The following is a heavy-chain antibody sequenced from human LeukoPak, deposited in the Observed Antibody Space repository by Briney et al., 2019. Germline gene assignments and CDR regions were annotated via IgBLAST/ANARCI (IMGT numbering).Heavy chain of an antibody. CDR3: ARVLFSWYFDL. CDR1: GGSISSSSYY. CDR2: IYYSGST. Sequence: SETLSHTCTVSGGSISSSSYYWGWIRQPPGKGLEWIGSIYYSGSTYYNPSLKSRVTISVDTSKNQFSLKLSSVTAADTAVYYCARVLFSWYFDLWGRGTLVTVSS. J-gene: IGHJ2*01. D-gene: IGHD2-21*01. V-gene: IGHV4-39*07.